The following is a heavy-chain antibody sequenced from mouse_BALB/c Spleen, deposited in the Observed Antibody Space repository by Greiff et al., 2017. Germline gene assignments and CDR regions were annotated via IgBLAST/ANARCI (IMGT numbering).Heavy chain of an antibody. V-gene: IGHV1-55*01. Sequence: VQLQQPGAELVKPGTSVKLSCKASGYNFTSYWINWVKLRPGQGLEWIGDIYPGSGSTNYNEKFKSKATLTVDTSSSTAYMQLSSLASEDSALYYCARRLFDYWGQGTTLTVSS. CDR2: IYPGSGST. J-gene: IGHJ2*01. CDR1: GYNFTSYW. CDR3: ARRLFDY. D-gene: IGHD1-2*01.